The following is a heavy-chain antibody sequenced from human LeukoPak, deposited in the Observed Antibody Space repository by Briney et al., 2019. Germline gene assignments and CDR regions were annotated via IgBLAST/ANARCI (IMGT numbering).Heavy chain of an antibody. V-gene: IGHV3-30*02. CDR3: AKDADAFDI. J-gene: IGHJ3*02. Sequence: GGSLRLSYEVSGFTFSSYGMHWVRQAPGNGLEWVAFIRYDGSNKYYADSVKGRFTISRDNSKNTLYLQMNSLRAEDTAVYYCAKDADAFDIWGQGTMVTVSS. CDR1: GFTFSSYG. CDR2: IRYDGSNK.